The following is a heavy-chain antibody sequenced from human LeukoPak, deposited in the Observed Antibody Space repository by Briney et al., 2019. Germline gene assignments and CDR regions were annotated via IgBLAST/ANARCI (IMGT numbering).Heavy chain of an antibody. CDR1: GFTFSSYW. CDR2: IKQDGSEK. V-gene: IGHV3-7*01. Sequence: GGSLRLSCAASGFTFSSYWMSWVRQAPGKGLEWVANIKQDGSEKYYVDSVKGRFTISRDNAKNSLYLQMSSLRAEDTAVYYCARNYGDYVYTLGYWGQGTLVTVSS. D-gene: IGHD4-17*01. CDR3: ARNYGDYVYTLGY. J-gene: IGHJ4*02.